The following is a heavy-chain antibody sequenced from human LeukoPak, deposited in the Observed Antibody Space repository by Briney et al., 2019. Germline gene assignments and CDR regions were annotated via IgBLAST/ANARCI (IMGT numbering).Heavy chain of an antibody. Sequence: SVKVSCKAAGGTFSSYAISWVRQAPGQGLEWMGRIIPIFGTANYAQKFQGRVTITTDESTSTAYMELSSLRSEDTAVYYCARDPNSGSYYFDYWGQGTLVTVSS. CDR1: GGTFSSYA. J-gene: IGHJ4*02. CDR2: IIPIFGTA. CDR3: ARDPNSGSYYFDY. V-gene: IGHV1-69*05. D-gene: IGHD1-26*01.